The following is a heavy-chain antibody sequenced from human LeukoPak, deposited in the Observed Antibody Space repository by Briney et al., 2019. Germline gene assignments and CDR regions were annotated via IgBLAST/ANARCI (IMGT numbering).Heavy chain of an antibody. J-gene: IGHJ4*02. CDR3: ARDYGGNSVY. V-gene: IGHV3-7*01. CDR2: IKEDGSEK. CDR1: GFTFSSYW. D-gene: IGHD4-23*01. Sequence: PGGSLRLSCAASGFTFSSYWMSWVRQAPGKGLEWVGNIKEDGSEKYYVDSVKGRFTISRDNAKNSLYLQMNSLRAEDTAMYYCARDYGGNSVYWGQGTLVTVSS.